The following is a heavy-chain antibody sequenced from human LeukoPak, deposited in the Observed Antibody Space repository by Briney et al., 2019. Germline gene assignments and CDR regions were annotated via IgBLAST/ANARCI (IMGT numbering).Heavy chain of an antibody. Sequence: GGSLRLSCAASGFNFNKYIMNWVRQAPGKGLEWVSNIDSGGTTTYYADSVKGRFTISRDNSKNTLYLQMNSLRAEDTAVYYCARDWSWSGYYKGLAVDYWGQGTLVTVSS. J-gene: IGHJ4*02. CDR1: GFNFNKYI. V-gene: IGHV3-48*01. D-gene: IGHD3-3*01. CDR2: IDSGGTTT. CDR3: ARDWSWSGYYKGLAVDY.